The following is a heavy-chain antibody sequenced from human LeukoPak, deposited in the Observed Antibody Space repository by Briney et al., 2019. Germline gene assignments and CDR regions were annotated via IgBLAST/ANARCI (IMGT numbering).Heavy chain of an antibody. D-gene: IGHD1-26*01. Sequence: ASVKVSCKASGYTFTSYGISWVRQAPGQGLEWMGWISAYNGNTNYAQKLQGRVTMTTDTSTSTAYMELSSLRSEDTAVYYCARSPGGSYYYWFDPWGQGTLVTVSS. CDR2: ISAYNGNT. V-gene: IGHV1-18*01. CDR1: GYTFTSYG. CDR3: ARSPGGSYYYWFDP. J-gene: IGHJ5*02.